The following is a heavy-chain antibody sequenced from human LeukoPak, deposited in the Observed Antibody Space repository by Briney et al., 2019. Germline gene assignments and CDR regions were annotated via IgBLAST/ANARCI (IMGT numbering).Heavy chain of an antibody. CDR1: GGSFSGYY. Sequence: PSETLSLTCAVYGGSFSGYYWSWIRQPPGKGLEWIGEITHSGSTNYNPSLKSRVTISVDTSKNQFSLKRSSVTAADTAVYYCARGITMVRGVTRGNWFDPWGQGTLVTVSS. CDR2: ITHSGST. J-gene: IGHJ5*02. CDR3: ARGITMVRGVTRGNWFDP. V-gene: IGHV4-34*01. D-gene: IGHD3-10*01.